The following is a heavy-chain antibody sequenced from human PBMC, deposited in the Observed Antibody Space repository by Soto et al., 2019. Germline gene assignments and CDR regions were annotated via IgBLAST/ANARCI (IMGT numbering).Heavy chain of an antibody. CDR3: AKSPKVSSTSFHX. Sequence: RRLSCVASGFTFSSYSLNCVRQAPGRGLEWVSAISGIGGTTYYADSVKGRFTISRDNSKNTLFLQMNSLRAEDAAIYYCAKSPKVSSTSFHXWGQGSLVTVSX. V-gene: IGHV3-23*01. J-gene: IGHJ4*02. CDR1: GFTFSSYS. CDR2: ISGIGGTT. D-gene: IGHD2-2*01.